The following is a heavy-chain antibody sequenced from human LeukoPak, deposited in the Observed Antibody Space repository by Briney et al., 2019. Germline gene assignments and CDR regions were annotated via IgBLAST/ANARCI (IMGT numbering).Heavy chain of an antibody. CDR1: GGSFSGYY. Sequence: SETLSLTCAVYGGSFSGYYWSWIRQPSGKGLEWIGEINHSGSTNYNPSLKSRVTISVDTSKNQFSLKLSSVTAADTAVYYCARALYDYVWGSYRRPSYYFDYWGQGTLVTVSS. V-gene: IGHV4-34*01. J-gene: IGHJ4*02. CDR2: INHSGST. D-gene: IGHD3-16*02. CDR3: ARALYDYVWGSYRRPSYYFDY.